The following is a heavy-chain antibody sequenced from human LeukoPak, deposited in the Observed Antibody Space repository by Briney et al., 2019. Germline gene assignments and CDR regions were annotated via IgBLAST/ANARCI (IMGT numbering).Heavy chain of an antibody. D-gene: IGHD2-8*01. CDR1: GYSISSGYY. J-gene: IGHJ3*02. CDR3: ARANQAAFDI. CDR2: IYHSGSA. V-gene: IGHV4-38-2*02. Sequence: SETLSLTCTVSGYSISSGYYWGWIRQPPGKGLEWIGNIYHSGSAYYNPSLKSRVTISVDTSKNQFSLKLTSVTAADTAVYYCARANQAAFDIWGQGIMVTVSS.